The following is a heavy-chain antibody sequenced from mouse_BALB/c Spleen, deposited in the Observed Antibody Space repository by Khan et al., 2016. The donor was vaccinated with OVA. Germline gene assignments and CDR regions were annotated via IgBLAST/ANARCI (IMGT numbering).Heavy chain of an antibody. CDR1: GYSITSDYA. D-gene: IGHD1-1*02. Sequence: EVQLVESGPGLVKPSQSLSLTCTVTGYSITSDYAWNWIRQFPGNKLEWMGYISYSGSTSYNPSLKSRISITRDTSKKQFFLQLNSVTTGDTATYYYARRAYYANWYFDDWGAGTTVTVSS. CDR2: ISYSGST. V-gene: IGHV3-2*02. CDR3: ARRAYYANWYFDD. J-gene: IGHJ1*01.